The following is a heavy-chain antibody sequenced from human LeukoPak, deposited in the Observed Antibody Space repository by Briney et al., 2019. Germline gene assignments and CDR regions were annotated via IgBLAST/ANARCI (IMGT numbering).Heavy chain of an antibody. Sequence: GESLKISCKGSGYSFTSYWIGWVRQMPGKGLEWMGIIYPGDSDTRYSPSFQGQVTISADKSISTAYLQWSSLKASDTAMYYCASSYDSSGYYYVDDAFDIWGQGTLVTVS. CDR3: ASSYDSSGYYYVDDAFDI. CDR2: IYPGDSDT. D-gene: IGHD3-22*01. CDR1: GYSFTSYW. J-gene: IGHJ3*02. V-gene: IGHV5-51*01.